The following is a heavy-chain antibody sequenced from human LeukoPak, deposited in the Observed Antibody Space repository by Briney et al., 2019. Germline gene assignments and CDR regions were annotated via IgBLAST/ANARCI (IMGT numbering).Heavy chain of an antibody. CDR2: ISAYNGNT. CDR3: ARDSGYYDFWSGYYTGPDV. V-gene: IGHV1-18*01. CDR1: GYTFTSYG. J-gene: IGHJ6*04. D-gene: IGHD3-3*01. Sequence: ASVKVSCKASGYTFTSYGISWVRQAPGQGLEWMGWISAYNGNTNYAQKLQGRVTMTTDTSTSTAYMELRSLRSDDTAVYYCARDSGYYDFWSGYYTGPDVWGKGTTVTVSS.